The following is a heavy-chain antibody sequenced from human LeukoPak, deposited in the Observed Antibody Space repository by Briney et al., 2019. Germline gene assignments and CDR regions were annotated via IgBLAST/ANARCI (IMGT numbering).Heavy chain of an antibody. J-gene: IGHJ4*02. CDR3: AREEEGNEGGDYFDY. CDR1: GGSISSGALY. D-gene: IGHD4-23*01. Sequence: PSETLSLTCTVSGGSISSGALYWGWIRQPAGKGLEWIGRIFISGSTEYNPSLKSRVTISIDTSKNQFSLKLSSVTAADTAMYYCAREEEGNEGGDYFDYWGQGTLVTVSS. V-gene: IGHV4-61*02. CDR2: IFISGST.